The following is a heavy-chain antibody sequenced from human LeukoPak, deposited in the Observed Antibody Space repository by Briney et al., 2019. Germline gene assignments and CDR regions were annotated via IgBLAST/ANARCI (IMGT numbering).Heavy chain of an antibody. Sequence: PGGSLRLSCAASGFTVSSNYMSWVRQAPGKGLERVSVIYSGGSTYYADSVKGRFTISRDNSKNTLYLQMNSLRAEDTAVYYCARGPRHYDILTGYYDYWGQGTLVTVSS. CDR3: ARGPRHYDILTGYYDY. CDR1: GFTVSSNY. J-gene: IGHJ4*02. CDR2: IYSGGST. D-gene: IGHD3-9*01. V-gene: IGHV3-66*01.